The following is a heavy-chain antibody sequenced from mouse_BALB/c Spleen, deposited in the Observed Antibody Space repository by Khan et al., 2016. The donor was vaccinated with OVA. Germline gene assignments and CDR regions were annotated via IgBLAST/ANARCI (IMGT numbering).Heavy chain of an antibody. J-gene: IGHJ4*01. CDR3: EREGLRGVAMDY. CDR1: GYTFTSYD. CDR2: IYPGDGTT. V-gene: IGHV1S56*01. D-gene: IGHD2-4*01. Sequence: QVQLQQSGPELVKPGALVKISCKASGYTFTSYDINWVKQRPGQGLEWIGWIYPGDGTTHYNEKFKGKATLTADESSSTAYMQLSRLTSETSAVYFLEREGLRGVAMDYWGQGTSVTVSS.